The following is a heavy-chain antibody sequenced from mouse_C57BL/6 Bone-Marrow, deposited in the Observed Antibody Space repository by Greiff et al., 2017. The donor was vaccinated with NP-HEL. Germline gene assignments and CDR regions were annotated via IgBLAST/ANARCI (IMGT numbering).Heavy chain of an antibody. CDR1: GYTFTSYT. J-gene: IGHJ4*01. CDR3: VSPYGSSPYYAMDY. D-gene: IGHD1-1*01. V-gene: IGHV1-4*01. Sequence: VQLQQSGAELARPGASVKMSCKASGYTFTSYTMHWVKQRPGQGLEWIGYINPSSGYTKYNQKFKDKATLTADKSSSTAYMQLSSLTSEDSAVYYCVSPYGSSPYYAMDYWGQGTSVTVSS. CDR2: INPSSGYT.